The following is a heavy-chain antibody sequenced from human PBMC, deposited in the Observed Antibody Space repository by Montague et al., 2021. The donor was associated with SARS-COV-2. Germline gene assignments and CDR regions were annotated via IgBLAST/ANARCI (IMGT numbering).Heavy chain of an antibody. CDR2: INSDGSST. V-gene: IGHV3-74*01. J-gene: IGHJ4*02. CDR3: ARDLEGIAAAGTGGFDY. D-gene: IGHD6-13*01. CDR1: GFTFSSYW. Sequence: SLILSCAASGFTFSSYWMHWVRQAPGKGLVWVSRINSDGSSTSYXDSVKGRFTISRDNAKNTLYLQMNSLRAEDTAVYYRARDLEGIAAAGTGGFDYWGQGTLVTVSS.